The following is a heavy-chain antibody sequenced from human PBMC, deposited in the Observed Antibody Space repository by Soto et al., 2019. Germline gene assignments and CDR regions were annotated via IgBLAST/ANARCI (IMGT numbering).Heavy chain of an antibody. V-gene: IGHV3-21*01. Sequence: GSLRLSCTASGFTFSTYSMNWVRQAPGKGLEWVSSISSSGTYIHYADSLKGRFTISRDNAKNSLYLQMISLRAEDTAVYYCARDPSDCSSTSCWGYYALDVWGQGTTVTVSS. CDR2: ISSSGTYI. J-gene: IGHJ6*02. D-gene: IGHD2-2*01. CDR1: GFTFSTYS. CDR3: ARDPSDCSSTSCWGYYALDV.